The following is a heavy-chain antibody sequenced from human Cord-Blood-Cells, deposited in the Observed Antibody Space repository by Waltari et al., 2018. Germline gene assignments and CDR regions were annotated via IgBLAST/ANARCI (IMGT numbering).Heavy chain of an antibody. J-gene: IGHJ4*02. Sequence: QVQLQESGPGLVKPSETLSLTCTVSGGSISSYYWSWIRQPPGKGLEWIGYIYYSGSTNYNPSLKCRVTIAVDTSKNQFSLKLSSVTAADTAVYYCARGYYDSSGYLLDYWGQGTLVTVSS. CDR1: GGSISSYY. D-gene: IGHD3-22*01. CDR2: IYYSGST. CDR3: ARGYYDSSGYLLDY. V-gene: IGHV4-59*01.